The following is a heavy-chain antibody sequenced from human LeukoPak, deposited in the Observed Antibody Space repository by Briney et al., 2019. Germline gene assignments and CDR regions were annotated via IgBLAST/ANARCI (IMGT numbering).Heavy chain of an antibody. J-gene: IGHJ4*02. CDR1: GFTFSSYA. CDR3: AKIGAGYNWSPFDY. V-gene: IGHV3-23*01. Sequence: GGSLRLSCAAPGFTFSSYAMSWVRQAPGKGLEWVSTISGSGGSTYADSVKGRFTISRDNSKNTLYLQMNNLRAEDTAVYYCAKIGAGYNWSPFDYWGQGTLVTVSS. CDR2: ISGSGGST. D-gene: IGHD5-12*01.